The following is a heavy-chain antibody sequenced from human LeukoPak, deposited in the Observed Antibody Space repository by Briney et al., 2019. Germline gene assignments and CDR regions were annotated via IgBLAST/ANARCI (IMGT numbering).Heavy chain of an antibody. V-gene: IGHV4-34*01. CDR2: INHTGST. J-gene: IGHJ6*03. D-gene: IGHD3-10*01. Sequence: KSSETLSLTCAVYGGSFSGYYWSWIRQPPGKGLEWIGEINHTGSTTYHPSLKSRVTISVDTSKNQLSLKLSSVIAADTAVYYCAREGSGSYYYYYMDVWGKGTTVTISS. CDR3: AREGSGSYYYYYMDV. CDR1: GGSFSGYY.